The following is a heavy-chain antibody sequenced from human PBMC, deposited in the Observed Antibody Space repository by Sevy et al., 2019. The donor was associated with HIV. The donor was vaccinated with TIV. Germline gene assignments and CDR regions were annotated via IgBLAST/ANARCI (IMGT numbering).Heavy chain of an antibody. CDR1: GGSISLYY. CDR2: IYGSGST. V-gene: IGHV4-4*07. D-gene: IGHD3-16*01. CDR3: AREAKLGDPLGY. J-gene: IGHJ4*02. Sequence: SETLSLTCTVSGGSISLYYWSWIRQPAGKGLEWIGHIYGSGSTSYNPTLKSRVTMSVDTSQNQISLKLTSVTAADTAVYYCAREAKLGDPLGYWGQGTLVTVSS.